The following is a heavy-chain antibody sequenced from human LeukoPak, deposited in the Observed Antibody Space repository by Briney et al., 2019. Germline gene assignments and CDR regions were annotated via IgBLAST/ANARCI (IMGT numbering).Heavy chain of an antibody. D-gene: IGHD7-27*01. Sequence: ASVKVSCKASGYTFTVYYMHWVRQAPGQGLEWMGWINPTSGDTNYVQKFQGRVIMTRDMSISTAYMELSRVRSDDTAVYYCARGDGDGPARRAFDIWGQGTMVTVSS. CDR1: GYTFTVYY. CDR3: ARGDGDGPARRAFDI. CDR2: INPTSGDT. V-gene: IGHV1-2*02. J-gene: IGHJ3*02.